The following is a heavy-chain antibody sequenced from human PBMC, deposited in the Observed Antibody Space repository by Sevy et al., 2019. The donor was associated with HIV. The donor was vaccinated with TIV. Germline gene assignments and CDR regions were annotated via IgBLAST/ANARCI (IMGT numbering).Heavy chain of an antibody. CDR3: ARHGDHGSGIYYLATPLDY. CDR2: IYYRGST. D-gene: IGHD3-10*01. J-gene: IGHJ4*02. CDR1: GGSISSNNYY. Sequence: SETLSLTCTVSGGSISSNNYYWGWIRQAPGKGLEWIGSIYYRGSTYYNPSLKSRVTISVDTSKNQFSLKLSSVTAADTAVYYCARHGDHGSGIYYLATPLDYWGQGSLVTVSS. V-gene: IGHV4-39*01.